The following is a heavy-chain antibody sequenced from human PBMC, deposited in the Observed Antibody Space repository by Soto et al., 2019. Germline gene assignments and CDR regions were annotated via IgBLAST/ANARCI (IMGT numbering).Heavy chain of an antibody. Sequence: EVQLVESGGGLVKPGGSLRLSCAASGFTFSSYSMNWVRQAPGKGLEWVSSISSSSSYIYYADSVKGRFTISRDNAKNSLYLQMNSLSAEDTAVYYCARAPVTIFGLQNGDYYGMDVWGQGTTVTVAS. CDR1: GFTFSSYS. CDR2: ISSSSSYI. V-gene: IGHV3-21*01. CDR3: ARAPVTIFGLQNGDYYGMDV. J-gene: IGHJ6*02. D-gene: IGHD3-3*01.